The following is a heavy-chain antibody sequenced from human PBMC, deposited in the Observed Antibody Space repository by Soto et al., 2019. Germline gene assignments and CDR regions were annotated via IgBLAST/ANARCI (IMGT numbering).Heavy chain of an antibody. V-gene: IGHV1-46*01. CDR2: INPHGGST. CDR3: ARGGYFDSSNYLAY. D-gene: IGHD3-22*01. Sequence: GASVKVSCKAPGDTFTSYYLNWVRQAPGQGLEWMGVINPHGGSTKYAQKFQGRVTMTRDTSRSTVYMELSSLRSEDTAVYYCARGGYFDSSNYLAYWGLGTLVTVSS. J-gene: IGHJ4*02. CDR1: GDTFTSYY.